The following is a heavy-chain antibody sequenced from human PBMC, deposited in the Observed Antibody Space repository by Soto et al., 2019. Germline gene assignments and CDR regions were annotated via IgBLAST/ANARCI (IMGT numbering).Heavy chain of an antibody. J-gene: IGHJ3*02. V-gene: IGHV2-5*02. D-gene: IGHD2-15*01. CDR1: GFSLSTSGVG. CDR3: AHSCGGGRCYKAFDI. Sequence: QITLKESGPPLVKPTQTLTLTCSFSGFSLSTSGVGVGWIRQPPGKALEWLALIYWDDDKRYSPSLKSRLTITKDTSKNQVVLTMTNMDPVDTATYYCAHSCGGGRCYKAFDIWGQGTMVTVSS. CDR2: IYWDDDK.